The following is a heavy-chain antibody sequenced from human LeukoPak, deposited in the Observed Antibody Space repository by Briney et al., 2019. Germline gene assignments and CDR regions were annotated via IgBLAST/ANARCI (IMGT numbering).Heavy chain of an antibody. CDR2: ISSSGSNI. CDR3: ARDIKGQYQDAFDI. CDR1: GFTFDDFA. Sequence: GGSLRLSCGASGFTFDDFAMHWVRQAPGKGLEWVSYISSSGSNIKYADSVKGRFTISRGNAKNSVYLQMNSLRAEDTAVYYCARDIKGQYQDAFDIWGQGTMVTVSS. V-gene: IGHV3-48*03. J-gene: IGHJ3*02. D-gene: IGHD2-2*01.